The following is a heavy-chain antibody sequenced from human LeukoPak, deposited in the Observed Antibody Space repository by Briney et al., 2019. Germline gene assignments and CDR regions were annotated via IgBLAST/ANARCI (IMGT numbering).Heavy chain of an antibody. D-gene: IGHD3-22*01. V-gene: IGHV3-53*01. CDR2: IYNDGRT. Sequence: PGGSLRLSCAASGFTFSSYVMNWVRQAPGKGLEWVSLIYNDGRTYYADSVKGRCTISRDNLKNVLYLQMNSLKVEDTALYYCARGLFLSGYLDAFDIWGQGTVVTVSS. CDR3: ARGLFLSGYLDAFDI. J-gene: IGHJ3*02. CDR1: GFTFSSYV.